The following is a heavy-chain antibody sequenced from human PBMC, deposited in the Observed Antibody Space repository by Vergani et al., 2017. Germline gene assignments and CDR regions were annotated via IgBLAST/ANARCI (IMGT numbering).Heavy chain of an antibody. CDR3: ARDRRVTMVRGVAVYYYGMDV. D-gene: IGHD3-10*01. CDR2: IYSGGST. V-gene: IGHV3-53*01. J-gene: IGHJ6*02. CDR1: GFTVSSNY. Sequence: EVQLVESGGGLVKPGGSLRLSCAASGFTVSSNYMSWVRQAPGKGLEWVSVIYSGGSTYYADSVKGRFTISRDNSKNTLYLQMNSLRAEDTAVYYCARDRRVTMVRGVAVYYYGMDVWGQGTTVTVSS.